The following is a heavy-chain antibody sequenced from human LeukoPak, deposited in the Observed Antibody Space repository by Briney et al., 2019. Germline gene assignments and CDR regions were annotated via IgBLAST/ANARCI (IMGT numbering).Heavy chain of an antibody. CDR2: IYRGGPT. Sequence: AGGSLRLSCAASGLTVSSNYMSWVRQAPGKGLEWVSVIYRGGPTYYADSVKGRFTISRDNSKSTLYLQMNSLRAEDTAVYYCARDSYVDSEAVRWFDPWGQGTLVTVSS. CDR1: GLTVSSNY. CDR3: ARDSYVDSEAVRWFDP. J-gene: IGHJ5*02. V-gene: IGHV3-66*01. D-gene: IGHD4-17*01.